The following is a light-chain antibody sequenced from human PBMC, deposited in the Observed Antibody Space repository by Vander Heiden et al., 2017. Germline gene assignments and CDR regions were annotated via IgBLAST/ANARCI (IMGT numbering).Light chain of an antibody. CDR3: QVWDSATDHHV. CDR2: DDS. CDR1: NIGTKS. Sequence: YVLTQPPPVSAAPGQTAKLTCGGHNIGTKSVHWYQQRPGQAPVLVVYDDSDRPSGIPERFSGSNSGSAATLTISGVEAGDEADYFCQVWDSATDHHVFATGTKVTVL. J-gene: IGLJ1*01. V-gene: IGLV3-21*02.